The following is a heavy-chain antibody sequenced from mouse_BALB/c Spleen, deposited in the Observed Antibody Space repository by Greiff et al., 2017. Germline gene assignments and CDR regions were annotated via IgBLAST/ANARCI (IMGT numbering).Heavy chain of an antibody. CDR1: GYTFTSYY. V-gene: IGHV1S81*02. Sequence: QVQLQQSGAELVKPGASVKLSCKASGYTFTSYYMYWVKQRPGQGLEWIGEIYPSNGGTNFNEKFKSKATLTVDKSSSTAYMQLSSLTSEDSAVYYCTRKDYYGSSHFDYWGQGTTLTVSS. J-gene: IGHJ2*01. CDR2: IYPSNGGT. D-gene: IGHD1-1*01. CDR3: TRKDYYGSSHFDY.